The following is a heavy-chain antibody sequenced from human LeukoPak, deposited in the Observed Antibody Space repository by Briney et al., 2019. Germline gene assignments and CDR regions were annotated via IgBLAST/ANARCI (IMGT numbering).Heavy chain of an antibody. J-gene: IGHJ4*02. D-gene: IGHD3-10*01. CDR2: ISRDGSTE. CDR3: ARDSVDGPFVISLDL. CDR1: GFSFNNYP. Sequence: GGSLRLSCVGTGFSFNNYPMNWVRQAPGKGLEWVSHISRDGSTESTVDAPRGRFATSRDNAKNTVFPLTNSLRVEDTAVYYCARDSVDGPFVISLDLWGQGALVTVSS. V-gene: IGHV3-48*03.